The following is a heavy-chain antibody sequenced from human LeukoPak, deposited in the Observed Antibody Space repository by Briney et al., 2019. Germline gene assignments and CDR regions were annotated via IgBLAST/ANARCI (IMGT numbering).Heavy chain of an antibody. D-gene: IGHD3-22*01. CDR3: AKDGWDYYDSSGYYLGY. CDR2: IRYDGSNK. Sequence: GGSLRLSCAASGFTFSSYGMHWVRQAPGKGLEWVAFIRYDGSNKYYADSVKGRFTISRDNSKNTLYLQMNSLRAEDTAVYYCAKDGWDYYDSSGYYLGYWGQGTLATVSS. CDR1: GFTFSSYG. J-gene: IGHJ4*02. V-gene: IGHV3-30*02.